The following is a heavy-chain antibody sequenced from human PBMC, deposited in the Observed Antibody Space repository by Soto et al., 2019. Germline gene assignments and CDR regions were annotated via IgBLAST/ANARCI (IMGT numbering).Heavy chain of an antibody. CDR3: AKPHRYYYDSSGYGREYFQH. V-gene: IGHV3-23*01. D-gene: IGHD3-22*01. CDR1: GFTFSSYA. CDR2: ISGSGGGT. Sequence: GGSLRLSCAASGFTFSSYAMSWVRQAPGKGLEGVSAISGSGGGTYYADAVKGRCTIARDNSKNTLYLQMNSLRPDDTAVYYCAKPHRYYYDSSGYGREYFQHWGQGTLVTVSS. J-gene: IGHJ1*01.